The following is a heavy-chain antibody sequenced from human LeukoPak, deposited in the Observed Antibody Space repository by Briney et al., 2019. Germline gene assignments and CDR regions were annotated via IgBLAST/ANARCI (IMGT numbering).Heavy chain of an antibody. CDR2: IDTTDSYT. CDR1: GYSFTSYW. V-gene: IGHV5-10-1*01. CDR3: ARQLRVGTVQGFDP. J-gene: IGHJ5*02. D-gene: IGHD4-17*01. Sequence: RGESLKISCKGSGYSFTSYWISWVLQMPGKGLEWMGRIDTTDSYTNYRPSFQGHVTISADKSISTVYLHWSSLKASDTAMYYCARQLRVGTVQGFDPWGQGTLVTVSS.